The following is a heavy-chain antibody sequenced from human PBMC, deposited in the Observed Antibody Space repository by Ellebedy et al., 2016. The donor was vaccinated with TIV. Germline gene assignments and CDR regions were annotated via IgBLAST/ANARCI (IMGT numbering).Heavy chain of an antibody. CDR3: ARLFYFDSSGYFVDY. J-gene: IGHJ4*02. CDR2: LYWNDAQ. Sequence: SGPTLVKPTQTLTLTCTFSGFSLDTAGVGVGWIRQPPGKALEWLGFLYWNDAQRYSPSLQCRMTITKGTSEDQVVLTMTNMDPVETARYYCARLFYFDSSGYFVDYWGQGTLVTVSS. D-gene: IGHD3-22*01. V-gene: IGHV2-5*01. CDR1: GFSLDTAGVG.